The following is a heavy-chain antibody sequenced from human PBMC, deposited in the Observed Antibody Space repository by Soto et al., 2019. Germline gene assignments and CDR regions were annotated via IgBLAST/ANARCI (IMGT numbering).Heavy chain of an antibody. J-gene: IGHJ4*02. Sequence: PSETLSLTCAVSGGSISSGGYSWSWIRQPPGKGLEWIGYIYHSGSTYYNPSLKSRVTISVDRSKNQFSLKLSSVTAADTAVYYCARFIQGYSSGLDYWGQGTLVTVSS. CDR1: GGSISSGGYS. CDR2: IYHSGST. V-gene: IGHV4-30-2*01. D-gene: IGHD6-19*01. CDR3: ARFIQGYSSGLDY.